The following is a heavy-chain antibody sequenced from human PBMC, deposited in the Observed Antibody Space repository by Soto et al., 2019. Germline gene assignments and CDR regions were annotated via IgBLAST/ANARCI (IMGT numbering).Heavy chain of an antibody. CDR1: GGSVSSGSYY. Sequence: SETLSLTCTVSGGSVSSGSYYWSWIRQPPGKGLEWIGYIYYSGSTNYNPSLKSRVTISVDTSKNQFSLKLSSVTAADTAVYYCAREVVVVAAYFDYWGQGTLVTVSS. V-gene: IGHV4-61*01. J-gene: IGHJ4*02. CDR3: AREVVVVAAYFDY. D-gene: IGHD2-15*01. CDR2: IYYSGST.